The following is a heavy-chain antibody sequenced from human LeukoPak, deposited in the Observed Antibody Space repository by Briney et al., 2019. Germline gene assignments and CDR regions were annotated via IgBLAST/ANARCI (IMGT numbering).Heavy chain of an antibody. J-gene: IGHJ4*02. CDR3: ARGLYYYDSSGPLDY. CDR1: GYTFTSYD. CDR2: MNPNSGNT. D-gene: IGHD3-22*01. Sequence: GASVKVSCRASGYTFTSYDIKWVRQATGQGLEWMGRMNPNSGNTDYAQKFQGRVTMTRNTSISTAYMELSSLTSEDTAMYYCARGLYYYDSSGPLDYWGQGTLVTVSS. V-gene: IGHV1-8*01.